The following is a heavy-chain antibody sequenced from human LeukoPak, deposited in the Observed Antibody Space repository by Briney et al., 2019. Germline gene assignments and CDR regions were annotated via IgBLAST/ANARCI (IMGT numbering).Heavy chain of an antibody. Sequence: SETLSLTCTVSGGSISSYYWSWLRQPPGKGLEWIGYIYYSGSTNYNPSLKSRVTISVDTSKNQFSLKLSSVTAADTAVYYCARGGGSYYDYDYWGQGTLVTVSS. V-gene: IGHV4-59*01. CDR1: GGSISSYY. J-gene: IGHJ4*02. CDR3: ARGGGSYYDYDY. D-gene: IGHD1-26*01. CDR2: IYYSGST.